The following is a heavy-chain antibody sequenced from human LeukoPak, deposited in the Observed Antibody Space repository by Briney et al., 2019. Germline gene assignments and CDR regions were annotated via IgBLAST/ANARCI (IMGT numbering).Heavy chain of an antibody. Sequence: AGGSLRLSCTASGFTFGDYAMSWIRQAPRKGLEWVGFIRSKAYGETADYAASVKGRFTISRDDSKAIAYLQMNSLKTEGTAVYHCTRDRGAYNLYDYWGQGTLVTVSS. CDR2: IRSKAYGETA. CDR3: TRDRGAYNLYDY. CDR1: GFTFGDYA. D-gene: IGHD1-1*01. J-gene: IGHJ4*02. V-gene: IGHV3-49*03.